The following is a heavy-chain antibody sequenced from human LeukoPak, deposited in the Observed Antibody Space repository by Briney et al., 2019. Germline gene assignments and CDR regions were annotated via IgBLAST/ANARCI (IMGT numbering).Heavy chain of an antibody. V-gene: IGHV1-2*02. Sequence: ASVKVSCKASGYTFIDYYVHWVRQAPGQGLEWMGWINPNNGGTKYAQKFQNRVTLTRDTSINTAYMEVSSLRSDDTAVYFCARVEGAIPVNNYFDSWGQGTLVTVSS. CDR2: INPNNGGT. D-gene: IGHD2-2*02. J-gene: IGHJ5*01. CDR3: ARVEGAIPVNNYFDS. CDR1: GYTFIDYY.